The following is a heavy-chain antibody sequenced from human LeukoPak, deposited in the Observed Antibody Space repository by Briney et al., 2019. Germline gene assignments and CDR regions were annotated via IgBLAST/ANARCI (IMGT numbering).Heavy chain of an antibody. CDR1: GYTFNAFY. V-gene: IGHV1-2*02. CDR3: ARGQWLSWFDP. D-gene: IGHD6-19*01. Sequence: ASVKVSCKAYGYTFNAFYIHWVRQAPGQGLEWMGWINPDSGVTNYAQKFQGRVTMTRDTSISTAYMELSRLTSDDTAVYYCARGQWLSWFDPWGQGTLVTVSS. CDR2: INPDSGVT. J-gene: IGHJ5*02.